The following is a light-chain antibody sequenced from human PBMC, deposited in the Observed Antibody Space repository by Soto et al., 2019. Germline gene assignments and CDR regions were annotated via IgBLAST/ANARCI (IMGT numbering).Light chain of an antibody. J-gene: IGLJ2*01. Sequence: QSVLTQPASVSGSPGQSITISCTGTSSDVGGYDYVSWFQQYPGKAPKLTIYDVSKRPSGVSDRFSGSKSGNTASLTISGLQAEDEANDYCSSFKRSNTPLIFGGGTQLTVL. V-gene: IGLV2-14*01. CDR2: DVS. CDR3: SSFKRSNTPLI. CDR1: SSDVGGYDY.